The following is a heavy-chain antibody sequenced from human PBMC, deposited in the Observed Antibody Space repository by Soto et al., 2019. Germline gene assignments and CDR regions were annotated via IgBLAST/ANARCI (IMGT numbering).Heavy chain of an antibody. Sequence: GGSLSLSCAASGFTFSTYAMTWVRQAPGKGLAWLSSISGSGGTYYADSVKGRFTISRDNSKNTLYLQMNSLRAEDTAVYYCAKVISTSGSSLWGRGTLVTVSS. CDR3: AKVISTSGSSL. V-gene: IGHV3-23*01. J-gene: IGHJ4*02. D-gene: IGHD3-10*01. CDR2: ISGSGGT. CDR1: GFTFSTYA.